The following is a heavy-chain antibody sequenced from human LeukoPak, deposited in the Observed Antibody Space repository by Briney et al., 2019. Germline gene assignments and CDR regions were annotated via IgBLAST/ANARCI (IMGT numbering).Heavy chain of an antibody. CDR2: ISYSGST. CDR3: ARAVGVGRGTYFDL. J-gene: IGHJ2*01. Sequence: SETLSLTCTVSGGSIRSGYWSWIRQPPGKGLEWIGYISYSGSTNYNPSLKSRVTISVDTSKNQFSLNLSSVTAADTAVYSCARAVGVGRGTYFDLWGRGTLVTVSS. D-gene: IGHD1-1*01. V-gene: IGHV4-59*08. CDR1: GGSIRSGY.